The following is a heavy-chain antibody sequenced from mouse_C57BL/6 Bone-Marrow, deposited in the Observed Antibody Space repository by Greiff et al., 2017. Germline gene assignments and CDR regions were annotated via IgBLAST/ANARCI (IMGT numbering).Heavy chain of an antibody. CDR1: GFTFSDYG. D-gene: IGHD1-1*01. CDR3: ARRRDYYGSIAY. V-gene: IGHV5-17*01. CDR2: ISSGSSTI. J-gene: IGHJ3*01. Sequence: EVKVVESGGGLVKPGGSLKLSCAASGFTFSDYGMHWVRQAPEKGLEWVAYISSGSSTIYYADTVKGRFTISRDNAKNTLFLQMTSLRSEDTAMYYCARRRDYYGSIAYWGQGTLVTVSA.